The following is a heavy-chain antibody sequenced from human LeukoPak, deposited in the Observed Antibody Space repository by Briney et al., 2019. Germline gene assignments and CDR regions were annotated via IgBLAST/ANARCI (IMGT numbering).Heavy chain of an antibody. CDR3: ARLDYCDSRVY. CDR1: GGSISSSSYY. V-gene: IGHV4-39*01. Sequence: SETLSLTCTVSGGSISSSSYYWGWIRQPPGKGLEWIGSIYYSGSTYYNPSLKSRVTISVDTSKNQFSLKLGSVTAADTAVYYCARLDYCDSRVYWGQGTLVTVSS. D-gene: IGHD3-22*01. CDR2: IYYSGST. J-gene: IGHJ4*02.